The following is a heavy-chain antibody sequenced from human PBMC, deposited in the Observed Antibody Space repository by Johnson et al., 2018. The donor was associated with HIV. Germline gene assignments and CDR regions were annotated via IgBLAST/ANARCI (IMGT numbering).Heavy chain of an antibody. CDR3: ARGRYYYDSSGSDAFDI. D-gene: IGHD3-22*01. CDR1: GFTFDDYG. Sequence: VQLVESGGSVIRPGGSLRLSCAASGFTFDDYGMSWVRQAPGKGLEWVSGINWNGGSKGYADSVTGRFTISRNNAKNSLYLQMNSLRAEDTALYYCARGRYYYDSSGSDAFDIWGQGTMVTVSS. V-gene: IGHV3-20*04. J-gene: IGHJ3*02. CDR2: INWNGGSK.